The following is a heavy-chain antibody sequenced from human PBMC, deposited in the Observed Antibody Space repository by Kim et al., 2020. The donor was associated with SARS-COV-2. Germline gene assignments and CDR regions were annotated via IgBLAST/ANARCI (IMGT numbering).Heavy chain of an antibody. CDR1: GGSISSSSYY. V-gene: IGHV4-39*01. CDR3: ARRGYYGSGSYYTADYHGMDV. CDR2: IYYSGSA. Sequence: SETLSLTCTVSGGSISSSSYYWGWIRQPPGKGLEWIGSIYYSGSAYNNPSLKSRVTISVDTSKNQFSLKLNSVTAADTAVYYCARRGYYGSGSYYTADYHGMDVWGQGTTVTVSS. D-gene: IGHD3-10*01. J-gene: IGHJ6*02.